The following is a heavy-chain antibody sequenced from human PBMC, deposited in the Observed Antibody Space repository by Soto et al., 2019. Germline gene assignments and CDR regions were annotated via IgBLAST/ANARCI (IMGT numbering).Heavy chain of an antibody. CDR3: AREERYRQLGRSYDY. CDR1: GGSFSGYY. Sequence: SETLSLTCAVYGGSFSGYYWSWIRQPPGKGLEWIGEINHSGSTNYNPSLKSRVTISVDTSKNQFSLKLSSVTTADTAVYYCAREERYRQLGRSYDYWGQGTLVTVSS. V-gene: IGHV4-34*01. CDR2: INHSGST. J-gene: IGHJ4*02. D-gene: IGHD6-6*01.